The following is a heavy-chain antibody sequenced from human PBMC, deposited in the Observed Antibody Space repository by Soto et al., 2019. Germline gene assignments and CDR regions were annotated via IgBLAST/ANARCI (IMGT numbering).Heavy chain of an antibody. V-gene: IGHV4-31*03. J-gene: IGHJ4*02. Sequence: QVQLQESGPGLVKPSQTLSLTCTVSGGSISSVGYYWSWIRQHPGKGLEWIGYIYYSGSNYYNPSLESRVTISVHTSKHQVSLKLISVTAADTAVYYCARDRSAFGSLDSWGQETLVTFSS. D-gene: IGHD3-10*01. CDR1: GGSISSVGYY. CDR3: ARDRSAFGSLDS. CDR2: IYYSGSN.